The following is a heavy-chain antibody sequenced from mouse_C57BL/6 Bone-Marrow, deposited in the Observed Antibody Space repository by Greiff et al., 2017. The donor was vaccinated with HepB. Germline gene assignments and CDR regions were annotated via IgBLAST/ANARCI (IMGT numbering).Heavy chain of an antibody. CDR1: GFTFSSYG. D-gene: IGHD1-1*01. J-gene: IGHJ2*01. CDR3: ARQGYGSKGFDY. Sequence: DVKLVESGGDLVKPGGSLKLSCAASGFTFSSYGMSWVRQTPDKRLEWVATISSGGSYTYYPDSVKGRFTISRDNAKNTLYLQMSSLKSEDIAMYYCARQGYGSKGFDYWGQGTTLTVSS. V-gene: IGHV5-6*02. CDR2: ISSGGSYT.